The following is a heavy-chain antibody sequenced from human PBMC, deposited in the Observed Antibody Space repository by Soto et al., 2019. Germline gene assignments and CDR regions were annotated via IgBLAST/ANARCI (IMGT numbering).Heavy chain of an antibody. CDR2: IYYNESP. CDR3: ARVPIGVSGTYYFDY. CDR1: GGSISSGTYY. Sequence: PSETLSLTCTVSGGSISSGTYYWSWIREHPGKCLEWIGYIYYNESPYYNPPLKSRVTISVDTSKNQFSLRLNSVTAADTAVYYCARVPIGVSGTYYFDYWGQGTLVTVYS. J-gene: IGHJ4*02. V-gene: IGHV4-31*03. D-gene: IGHD3-22*01.